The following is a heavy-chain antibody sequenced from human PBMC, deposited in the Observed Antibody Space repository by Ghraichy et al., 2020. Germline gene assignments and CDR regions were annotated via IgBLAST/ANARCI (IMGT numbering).Heavy chain of an antibody. CDR3: ARGGYGGNSYQRFDY. V-gene: IGHV4-59*01. CDR1: GGSIGGYN. J-gene: IGHJ4*02. Sequence: SETLSLTCTVSGGSIGGYNWGWIRQPPGKGLEWIGNIFYSGSTNYNPSLKSRVTMSIDTSRNQFSLKLSSLTVADTAVYYCARGGYGGNSYQRFDYWGQGTLFTVSS. D-gene: IGHD4-23*01. CDR2: IFYSGST.